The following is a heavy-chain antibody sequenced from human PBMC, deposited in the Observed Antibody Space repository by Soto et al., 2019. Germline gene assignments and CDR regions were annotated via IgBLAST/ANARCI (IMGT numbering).Heavy chain of an antibody. CDR2: ISWNSGSI. CDR3: AKVMYSSSFTIRGYAFDI. V-gene: IGHV3-9*01. Sequence: GGSLRLSCAASGFTFDDYAMHWVRQAPGKGLEWVSGISWNSGSIGYADSVKGRFTISRDNAKNSLYLQMNSLRAEDTALYYCAKVMYSSSFTIRGYAFDIWGQGTMVTVSS. CDR1: GFTFDDYA. J-gene: IGHJ3*02. D-gene: IGHD6-6*01.